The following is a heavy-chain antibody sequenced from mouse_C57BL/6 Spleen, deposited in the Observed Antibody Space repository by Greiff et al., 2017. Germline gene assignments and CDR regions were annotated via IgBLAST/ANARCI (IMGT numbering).Heavy chain of an antibody. CDR2: IHPNSGST. CDR3: ARRDNYYGSSYYFDY. CDR1: GYTFTSYW. J-gene: IGHJ2*01. V-gene: IGHV1-64*01. D-gene: IGHD1-1*01. Sequence: QVQLKQPGAELVKPGASVKLSCKASGYTFTSYWMHWVKQRPGQGLEWIGMIHPNSGSTNYNEKFKSKATLTVDTSSSTAYMQLSSLTSEDSAVYYCARRDNYYGSSYYFDYWGQGTTLTVSS.